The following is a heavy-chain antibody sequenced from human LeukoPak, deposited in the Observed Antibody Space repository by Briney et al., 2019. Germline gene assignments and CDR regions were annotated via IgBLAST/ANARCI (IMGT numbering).Heavy chain of an antibody. Sequence: PSETLSLTCTVSGGSISSGDYYWSWIRQPPGKGLEWIGYIYYSGSTYYNRSLKSRVTISVDTSKNQFSLKLSSVTAADTAVYYCASYDSSGADKDWFDPWGQGTLVTVSS. CDR1: GGSISSGDYY. CDR2: IYYSGST. J-gene: IGHJ5*02. V-gene: IGHV4-30-4*01. D-gene: IGHD3-22*01. CDR3: ASYDSSGADKDWFDP.